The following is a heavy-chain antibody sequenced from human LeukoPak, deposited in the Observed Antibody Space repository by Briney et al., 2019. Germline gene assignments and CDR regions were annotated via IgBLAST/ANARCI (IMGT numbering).Heavy chain of an antibody. CDR2: INPNNGGT. CDR1: GYTFTGYY. D-gene: IGHD2-15*01. J-gene: IGHJ6*03. V-gene: IGHV1-2*02. CDR3: ARSSRPCSGGSCYLYSYYYHNMDV. Sequence: ASVKVSCKASGYTFTGYYIHWVRQAPGQGLELMGWINPNNGGTNYAQKFQGRVTMTRDTSISTAYVELSRLRSDDAAVYYCARSSRPCSGGSCYLYSYYYHNMDVWGKGTTVTISS.